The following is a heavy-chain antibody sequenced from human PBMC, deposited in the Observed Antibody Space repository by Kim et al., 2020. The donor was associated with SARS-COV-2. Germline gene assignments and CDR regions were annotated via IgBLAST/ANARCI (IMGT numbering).Heavy chain of an antibody. V-gene: IGHV1-69*13. D-gene: IGHD3-22*01. CDR2: IIPIFGTA. CDR3: ASPYYYDSSGYSAEYFDY. J-gene: IGHJ4*02. CDR1: GGTFSIYA. Sequence: SVKVSCKASGGTFSIYAISWVRQAHGQGLEWMGGIIPIFGTANYAQKFQGRVTITADESTSTAYMELSSLRSEDTAVYYCASPYYYDSSGYSAEYFDYWGQGTLVTVSS.